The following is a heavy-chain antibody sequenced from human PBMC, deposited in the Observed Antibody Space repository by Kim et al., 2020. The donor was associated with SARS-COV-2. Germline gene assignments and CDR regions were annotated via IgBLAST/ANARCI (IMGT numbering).Heavy chain of an antibody. CDR1: GFTFSSYS. Sequence: GGSLRLSCAASGFTFSSYSMNWVRQAPGKGLEWVSSISSSSSYIYYADSVKGRFTISRDNAKNSLYLQMNSLRAEDTAVYYCARDGVGATNFDYWGQGTLVTGSS. J-gene: IGHJ4*02. CDR3: ARDGVGATNFDY. D-gene: IGHD1-26*01. CDR2: ISSSSSYI. V-gene: IGHV3-21*01.